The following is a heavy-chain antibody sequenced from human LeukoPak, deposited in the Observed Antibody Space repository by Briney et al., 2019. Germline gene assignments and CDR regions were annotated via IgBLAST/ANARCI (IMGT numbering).Heavy chain of an antibody. V-gene: IGHV3-11*01. CDR3: ANSRVGATVDY. CDR2: ISSSGSTI. Sequence: GGSLRLSCAASGFTFSDYNMSWVRQAPGEGGEWVSFISSSGSTIYYADSVKGRFTISRDNDKNSLYLQMNSLRAEDTAVYYCANSRVGATVDYWGQGTLVTVSS. D-gene: IGHD1-26*01. J-gene: IGHJ4*02. CDR1: GFTFSDYN.